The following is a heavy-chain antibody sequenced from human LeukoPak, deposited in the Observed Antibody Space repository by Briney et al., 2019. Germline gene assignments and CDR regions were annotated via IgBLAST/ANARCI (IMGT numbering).Heavy chain of an antibody. V-gene: IGHV3-7*03. CDR3: ARSIPYGTTWYGRSDY. D-gene: IGHD6-13*01. CDR2: IKQDGSEK. Sequence: GGSLRLSCAASGFTFSLYWMNWVRRAPGKGLEWVANIKQDGSEKNYVDSVKGRFTISRDNALNSLYLQMNSLRAEDTAIYYCARSIPYGTTWYGRSDYWGQGTLVTVSS. CDR1: GFTFSLYW. J-gene: IGHJ4*02.